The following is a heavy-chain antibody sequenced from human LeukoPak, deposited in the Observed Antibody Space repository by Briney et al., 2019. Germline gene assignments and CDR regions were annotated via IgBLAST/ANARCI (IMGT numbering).Heavy chain of an antibody. Sequence: GGSLRLSCAASGFTFSSYAMSWVRQAPGKGLEWVSAISGSGGSTYYADSVKGRFTISRDNSKNTLYLQMNSLRAEDTAVYYCAKDLRAGYDFRSGYYAFDIWGQGTMVTVSS. V-gene: IGHV3-23*01. CDR1: GFTFSSYA. CDR2: ISGSGGST. CDR3: AKDLRAGYDFRSGYYAFDI. J-gene: IGHJ3*02. D-gene: IGHD3-3*01.